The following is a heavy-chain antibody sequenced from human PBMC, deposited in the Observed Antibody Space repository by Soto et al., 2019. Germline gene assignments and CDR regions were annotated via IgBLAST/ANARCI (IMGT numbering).Heavy chain of an antibody. D-gene: IGHD3-3*01. V-gene: IGHV4-61*01. CDR2: IYYSGST. J-gene: IGHJ4*02. Sequence: QVQLQESGPGLVKPSETLSLTCTVSGGSVSSGSYYWSWIRQPPGKGLEWIGYIYYSGSTNYNPSLKSRVTISVDTSKNQFSLKLSSVTAADTAVYYRARGNDFWSGYYYFDYWGQGTLVTVSS. CDR1: GGSVSSGSYY. CDR3: ARGNDFWSGYYYFDY.